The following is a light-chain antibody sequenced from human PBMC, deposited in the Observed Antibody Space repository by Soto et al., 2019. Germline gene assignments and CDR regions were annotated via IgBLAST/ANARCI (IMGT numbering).Light chain of an antibody. CDR1: QNIITY. J-gene: IGKJ1*01. V-gene: IGKV3-11*01. CDR2: DAS. Sequence: EIVLTQSPATLSLSPGERATLSCRASQNIITYLAWYQQKPGQAPRLLIYDASARATDIPARFSGSGSGTDFTLTISSLEPEDFAVYYCQQRSDWPVTFGQGTKVDIK. CDR3: QQRSDWPVT.